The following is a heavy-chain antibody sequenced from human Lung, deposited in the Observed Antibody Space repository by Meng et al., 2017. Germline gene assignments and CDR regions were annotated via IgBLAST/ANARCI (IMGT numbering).Heavy chain of an antibody. CDR3: TKNDFYCLGY. D-gene: IGHD2-21*01. J-gene: IGHJ4*02. Sequence: QVQLQESGPGLVTPSGTLSLTCAVSGGSISSDNWWSWVRQPPGKGLEWIGEIYHSGSTNYNPSLKSRITISVDKPKNQFSLTLSSVTAADTAVYYCTKNDFYCLGYWGQGTLVTVSS. CDR1: GGSISSDNW. V-gene: IGHV4-4*02. CDR2: IYHSGST.